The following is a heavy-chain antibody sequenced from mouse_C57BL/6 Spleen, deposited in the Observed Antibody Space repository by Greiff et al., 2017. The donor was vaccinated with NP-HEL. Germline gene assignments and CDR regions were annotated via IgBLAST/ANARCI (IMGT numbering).Heavy chain of an antibody. CDR3: ARGKVVPYYFDY. J-gene: IGHJ2*01. CDR2: IYPGSGST. CDR1: GYTFTSYW. V-gene: IGHV1-55*01. Sequence: VQLQQPGAELVKPGASVKMSCKASGYTFTSYWITWVKQRPGQGLEWIGDIYPGSGSTNYNEKFKSKATLTVDTSSSTAYMQLSSLTSEDSAVYYCARGKVVPYYFDYWGQGTTLTVSS. D-gene: IGHD1-1*01.